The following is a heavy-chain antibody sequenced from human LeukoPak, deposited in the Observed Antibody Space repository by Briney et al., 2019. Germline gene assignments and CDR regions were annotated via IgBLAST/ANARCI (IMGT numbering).Heavy chain of an antibody. J-gene: IGHJ3*02. CDR3: AKDWGSGSYQPDAFDI. Sequence: GGSLRLSCAASGFTFNNYAMSWVRQAPGKGLEWVSTISGSGGSTYYADSVKGRFTISRDNSKNTLYLQMNSLGAEDTAVYYCAKDWGSGSYQPDAFDIWGQGTMVTVSS. CDR2: ISGSGGST. V-gene: IGHV3-23*01. D-gene: IGHD1-26*01. CDR1: GFTFNNYA.